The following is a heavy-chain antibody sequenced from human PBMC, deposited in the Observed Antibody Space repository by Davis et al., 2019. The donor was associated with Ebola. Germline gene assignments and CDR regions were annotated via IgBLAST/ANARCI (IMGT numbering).Heavy chain of an antibody. J-gene: IGHJ6*02. D-gene: IGHD2-2*01. Sequence: AASVKVSCKASGYTFTSYYMHWVRQAPGQGLEWMGIINPSGGSTSYAQKFQGRVTMTRDTSTSTVYMELRSLRSDDTAVYYCARGELGYCSSTSCAYYYGMDVWGQGTTVTVSS. CDR1: GYTFTSYY. V-gene: IGHV1-46*01. CDR3: ARGELGYCSSTSCAYYYGMDV. CDR2: INPSGGST.